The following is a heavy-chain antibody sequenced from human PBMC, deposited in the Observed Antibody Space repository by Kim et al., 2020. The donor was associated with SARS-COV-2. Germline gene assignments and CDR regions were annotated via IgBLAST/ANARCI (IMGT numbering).Heavy chain of an antibody. D-gene: IGHD3-16*02. V-gene: IGHV5-51*01. CDR2: IYPGDSDT. J-gene: IGHJ5*01. Sequence: GESLKISCKGSGYSFTSYWIGWVRQMPGKGLEWMGIIYPGDSDTRYSPSFQGQVTISADKSISTAYLQWSSLKASDTAMYYCARRGALKDDYVWGSYRNNWVDHWGEGTLVTVTS. CDR1: GYSFTSYW. CDR3: ARRGALKDDYVWGSYRNNWVDH.